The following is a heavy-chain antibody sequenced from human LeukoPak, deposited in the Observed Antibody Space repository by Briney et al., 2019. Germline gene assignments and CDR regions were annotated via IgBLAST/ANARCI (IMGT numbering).Heavy chain of an antibody. Sequence: PSETLSLTCTVSGGSISSSSYYWGWIRQPPGKGLEWIGSIYYSGSTYYNPSLKSRVTISVDTSKNQFSLKLSSVTAADTAVYYCARHYQSRGNSTPDRLSSSPPGAGGAYNWFDPWGQGTLVTVSS. V-gene: IGHV4-39*01. CDR3: ARHYQSRGNSTPDRLSSSPPGAGGAYNWFDP. CDR2: IYYSGST. D-gene: IGHD6-13*01. J-gene: IGHJ5*02. CDR1: GGSISSSSYY.